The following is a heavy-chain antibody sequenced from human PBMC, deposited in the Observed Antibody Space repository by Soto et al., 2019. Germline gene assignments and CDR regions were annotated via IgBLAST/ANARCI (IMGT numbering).Heavy chain of an antibody. V-gene: IGHV1-18*01. D-gene: IGHD3-10*01. J-gene: IGHJ3*02. CDR3: ARDSELYYYGSTSVTNAFDI. CDR1: GYTFTSYG. CDR2: ISAHNGNT. Sequence: GASVKVSCKASGYTFTSYGISWVRQAPGQGLEWVGWISAHNGNTDYAQTLQGRVTMTTDTSTSTAYMDLRSLRSDDTAVYYCARDSELYYYGSTSVTNAFDIWGQGTMVTVSS.